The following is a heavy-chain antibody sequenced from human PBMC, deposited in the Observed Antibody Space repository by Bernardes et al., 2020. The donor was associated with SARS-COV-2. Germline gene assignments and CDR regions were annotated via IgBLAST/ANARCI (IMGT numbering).Heavy chain of an antibody. CDR2: ITSSSSYK. CDR1: EFTFSSYA. J-gene: IGHJ4*02. V-gene: IGHV3-21*01. D-gene: IGHD1-7*01. Sequence: GGSLRLSCAASEFTFSSYAMSWVRQAPGKGLEWVSSITSSSSYKYYADSVKGRFTISRDNAKNSLYLQMNSLRAEDTAVYFCARESDWNYVFDYWGQGTLVTVDS. CDR3: ARESDWNYVFDY.